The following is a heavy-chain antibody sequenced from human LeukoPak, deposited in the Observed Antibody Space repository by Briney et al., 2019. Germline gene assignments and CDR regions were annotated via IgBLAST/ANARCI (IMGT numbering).Heavy chain of an antibody. CDR3: ARQRGGQYEDGFDI. V-gene: IGHV1-46*01. D-gene: IGHD2-8*01. CDR1: GYTFISSY. J-gene: IGHJ3*02. CDR2: INPSGGTT. Sequence: ASVTVSFTASGYTFISSYMHWVRQAPGQGLEWMGIINPSGGTTIYAQRFQGRVTMTRDTSTSTVYMELSSLKYEDTAVYYCARQRGGQYEDGFDIWGQRTMVTVSS.